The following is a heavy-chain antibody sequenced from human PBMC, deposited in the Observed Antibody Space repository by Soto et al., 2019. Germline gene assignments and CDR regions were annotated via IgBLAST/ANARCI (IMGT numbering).Heavy chain of an antibody. Sequence: SETLSLTCTVSGGSVSSGSYYWSWIRQHPGKGLEWIGYNYYSGITYYNPSLKSRVTISLDTSKNQFSLKLSSVTAADTAVYYCARGSSIAGLYYGMDVWGQGTTVTVSS. CDR1: GGSVSSGSYY. V-gene: IGHV4-31*03. CDR2: NYYSGIT. D-gene: IGHD6-6*01. CDR3: ARGSSIAGLYYGMDV. J-gene: IGHJ6*02.